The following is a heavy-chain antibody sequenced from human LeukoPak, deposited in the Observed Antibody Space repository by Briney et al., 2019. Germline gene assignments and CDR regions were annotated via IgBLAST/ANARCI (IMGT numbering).Heavy chain of an antibody. Sequence: ASVKVSCKASGYTFTGYYMHWVRQAPGQGLEWMGWINPNSGGTNYAQKFQGRVTMTRGTSISTAYMELSRLRSDDTAVYYCARTSRFCSSDNCYAFDYWGQGTLVTVSS. CDR1: GYTFTGYY. J-gene: IGHJ4*02. D-gene: IGHD2-2*01. CDR2: INPNSGGT. CDR3: ARTSRFCSSDNCYAFDY. V-gene: IGHV1-2*02.